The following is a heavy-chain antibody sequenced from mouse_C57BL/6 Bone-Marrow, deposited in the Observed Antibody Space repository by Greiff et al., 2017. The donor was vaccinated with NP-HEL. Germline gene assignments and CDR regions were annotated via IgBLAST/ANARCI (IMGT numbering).Heavy chain of an antibody. J-gene: IGHJ1*03. Sequence: VQLQQSGAELVRPGASVKLSCTASGFNIKDDYMPWVKQRPEQGLEWIGWIDPENGDTEYASKFQGKATITADTSSNTPYLQLSSLTSEDTAVYNSTTRRAGNYPPCGFDVWGTETTVTISS. D-gene: IGHD2-1*01. CDR1: GFNIKDDY. CDR2: IDPENGDT. V-gene: IGHV14-4*01. CDR3: TTRRAGNYPPCGFDV.